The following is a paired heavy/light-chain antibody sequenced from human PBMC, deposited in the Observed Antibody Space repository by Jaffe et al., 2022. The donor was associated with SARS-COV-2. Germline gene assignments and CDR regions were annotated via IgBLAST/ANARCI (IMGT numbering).Light chain of an antibody. CDR3: QQLNSYPFT. J-gene: IGKJ3*01. CDR2: AAS. CDR1: QGISSY. Sequence: DIQLTQSPSFLSASVGDRVTITCRASQGISSYLAWYQQKPGKAPKLLIYAASTLQSGVPSRFSGSGSGTEFTLTISSLQPEDFATYYCQQLNSYPFTFGPGTKVDIK. V-gene: IGKV1-9*01.
Heavy chain of an antibody. CDR3: ARGVKDYYDSSGYYFWSYYYYMDV. V-gene: IGHV4-34*01. J-gene: IGHJ6*03. D-gene: IGHD3-22*01. CDR1: GGSFSGYY. CDR2: INHSGST. Sequence: QVQLQQWGAGLLKPSETLSLTCAVYGGSFSGYYWSWIRQPPGKGLEWIGEINHSGSTNYNPSLKSRVTISVDTSKNQFSLKLSSVTAADTAVYYCARGVKDYYDSSGYYFWSYYYYMDVWGKGTTVTVSS.